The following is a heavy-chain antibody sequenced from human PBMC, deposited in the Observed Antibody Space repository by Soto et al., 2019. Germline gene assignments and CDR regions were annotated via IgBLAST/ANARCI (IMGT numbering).Heavy chain of an antibody. D-gene: IGHD6-13*01. Sequence: ASVKVSCTASGYTFTSYAMHWVRQAPGQRLEWMGWINAGNGNTKYSQKFQGRVTITRDTSASTAYMELSSLRSEDTAVYYCARDFQLAAAGYYYYYYGMDVWGQGTTVTVSS. J-gene: IGHJ6*02. CDR3: ARDFQLAAAGYYYYYYGMDV. CDR2: INAGNGNT. CDR1: GYTFTSYA. V-gene: IGHV1-3*01.